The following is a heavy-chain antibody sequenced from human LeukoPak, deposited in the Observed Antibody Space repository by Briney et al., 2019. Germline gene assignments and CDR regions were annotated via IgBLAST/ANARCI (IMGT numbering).Heavy chain of an antibody. V-gene: IGHV4-59*01. D-gene: IGHD3-22*01. J-gene: IGHJ4*02. CDR3: ARRGYYYDRSGYYYFDY. CDR1: GGSIGSYY. Sequence: SETLSLTCTVSGGSIGSYYWGWIRQPPGKGLEWIGDVHHSGSTDYIPSLKSRVTISVDTSKNQFSLKLSSVTAADTAVYYCARRGYYYDRSGYYYFDYWGQGTVVTVSS. CDR2: VHHSGST.